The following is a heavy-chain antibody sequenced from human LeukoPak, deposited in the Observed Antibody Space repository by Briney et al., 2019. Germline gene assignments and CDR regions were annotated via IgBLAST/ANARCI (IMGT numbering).Heavy chain of an antibody. Sequence: GGSLRLSCAASGFTFRRYWMTWVRQSPGKGLEWVSHINQDGSEKYYGDSVTGRFTISRDNAENSLCLQMNSLRADDTGVYYCARAREAPANVFPDHWGQGVVVTVSS. J-gene: IGHJ4*02. CDR2: INQDGSEK. CDR1: GFTFRRYW. V-gene: IGHV3-7*01. CDR3: ARAREAPANVFPDH. D-gene: IGHD2-15*01.